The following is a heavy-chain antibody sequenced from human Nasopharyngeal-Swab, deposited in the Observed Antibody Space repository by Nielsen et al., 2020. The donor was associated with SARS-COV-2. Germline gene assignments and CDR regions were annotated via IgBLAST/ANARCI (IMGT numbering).Heavy chain of an antibody. CDR2: ISGSGGST. Sequence: GESLKISCAASGFTFSSYAMSWVRQAPGKGPEWVSAISGSGGSTYYADSVKGRFTISRDNSKNTLYLQMNSLRAEDTAVYYCAKPPPYYYDSSGYSYYFDYWGQGTLVTVSS. CDR3: AKPPPYYYDSSGYSYYFDY. D-gene: IGHD3-22*01. V-gene: IGHV3-23*01. CDR1: GFTFSSYA. J-gene: IGHJ4*02.